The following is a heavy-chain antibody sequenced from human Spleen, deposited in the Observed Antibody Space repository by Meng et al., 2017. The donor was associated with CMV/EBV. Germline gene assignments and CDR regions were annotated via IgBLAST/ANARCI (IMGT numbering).Heavy chain of an antibody. CDR2: ITPNSGDT. CDR1: YTFTDYY. V-gene: IGHV1-2*02. D-gene: IGHD3-16*01. CDR3: VGNRNSCTSITCFGGHP. J-gene: IGHJ5*02. Sequence: YTFTDYYLPWVRQAPGQGLEWMGWITPNSGDTHFAQKFQGGVTMTGDTSISTVYMGLTSLRSDDTAVYYCVGNRNSCTSITCFGGHPWGQGTLVTVSS.